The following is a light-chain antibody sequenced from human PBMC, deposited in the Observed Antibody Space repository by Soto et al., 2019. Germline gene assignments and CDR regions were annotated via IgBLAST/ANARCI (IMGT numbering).Light chain of an antibody. CDR1: ALPNQY. Sequence: SYELTQPPSVSVSPGQTARITCSGDALPNQYAYWYQQKPGQAPVLVIYKDSERPSGIPERFSGSSSGTTVTLTISGVQAEDEADYYCQSADSSGPWVFGGGTKVTVL. CDR3: QSADSSGPWV. V-gene: IGLV3-25*03. CDR2: KDS. J-gene: IGLJ3*02.